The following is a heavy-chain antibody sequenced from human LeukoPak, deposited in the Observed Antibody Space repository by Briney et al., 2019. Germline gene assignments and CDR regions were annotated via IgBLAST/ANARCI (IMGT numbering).Heavy chain of an antibody. V-gene: IGHV1-18*01. CDR1: GYTFTSYA. CDR3: ARLGVAGDPSSAEYLQH. CDR2: ISLYNAKT. D-gene: IGHD6-19*01. Sequence: ASVKVSCKASGYTFTSYAISWVRQAPGQGLDWMGWISLYNAKTNYAQKLQGRVTMTTDTSTSTAYMELMSLSSDDTAVYYCARLGVAGDPSSAEYLQHWGQGTLVTVSS. J-gene: IGHJ1*01.